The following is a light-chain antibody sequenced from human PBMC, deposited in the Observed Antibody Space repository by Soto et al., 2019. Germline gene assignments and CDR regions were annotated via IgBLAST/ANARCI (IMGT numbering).Light chain of an antibody. Sequence: QSALTQPPSASGSPGQSVAISCTGTSSDVGGYNYVSWYQQHPGKAPKLMIYEVNKRPSGVPDRFSGSNAGNTVSLTVSGLQAEDEADYYCSSYAGSSNVFGTGTKVTVL. CDR1: SSDVGGYNY. V-gene: IGLV2-8*01. J-gene: IGLJ1*01. CDR3: SSYAGSSNV. CDR2: EVN.